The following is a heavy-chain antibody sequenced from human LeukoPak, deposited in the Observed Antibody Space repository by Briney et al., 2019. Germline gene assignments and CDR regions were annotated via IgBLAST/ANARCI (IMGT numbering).Heavy chain of an antibody. CDR1: GGSISSSSYY. J-gene: IGHJ4*02. CDR3: ARSPGLADLDY. V-gene: IGHV4-39*07. Sequence: SETLSLTCTVSGGSISSSSYYWGWIRQPPGKGLEWIGSIYYSGSTYYNPSLKSRVTISVDTSKNQFSLKLSSVTAADTAVYYCARSPGLADLDYWGEGTLVTVSS. D-gene: IGHD3-3*02. CDR2: IYYSGST.